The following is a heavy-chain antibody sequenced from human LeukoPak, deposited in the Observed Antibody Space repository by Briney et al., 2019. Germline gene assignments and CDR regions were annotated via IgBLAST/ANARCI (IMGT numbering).Heavy chain of an antibody. V-gene: IGHV5-51*01. CDR1: GYSITSYW. CDR2: IYPGDSDT. D-gene: IGHD2-15*01. J-gene: IGHJ3*02. CDR3: ATARAAHDAFDI. Sequence: GESLKISCKGSGYSITSYWIGWVRQLPGKGLEWMGIIYPGDSDTKYSPSFQGQVTISADKSISTAYLQWSSLKASDTAMYYCATARAAHDAFDIWGQGTMVTVSS.